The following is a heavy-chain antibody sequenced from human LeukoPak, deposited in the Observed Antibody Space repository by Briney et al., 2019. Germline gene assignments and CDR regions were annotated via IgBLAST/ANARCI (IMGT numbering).Heavy chain of an antibody. CDR1: GFTVTTNY. Sequence: GGSLRLSCAASGFTVTTNYMTWVRQAPGTGLEWVSDIDSAGGTYYADSVKGRFTVSRDNSKNTLYLQMNSLRAEDTAVYYCARDSEPGLDVWGQGTTVTVSS. D-gene: IGHD1-26*01. J-gene: IGHJ6*02. CDR3: ARDSEPGLDV. CDR2: IDSAGGT. V-gene: IGHV3-66*01.